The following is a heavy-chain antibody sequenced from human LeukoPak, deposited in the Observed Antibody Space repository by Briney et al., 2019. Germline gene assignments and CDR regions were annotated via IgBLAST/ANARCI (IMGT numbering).Heavy chain of an antibody. CDR2: IYYSGST. D-gene: IGHD6-6*01. CDR3: ARLSSLANIAARGRTWLDP. J-gene: IGHJ5*02. CDR1: GGSISSGSYY. V-gene: IGHV4-61*01. Sequence: PSETLSLTCTVSGGSISSGSYYWSWIRQPPGKGLEWIGHIYYSGSTNYSPSLKSRVTISVDTSKNQFSLKLSSVTAADTAVYYCARLSSLANIAARGRTWLDPWGQGSLVTVSS.